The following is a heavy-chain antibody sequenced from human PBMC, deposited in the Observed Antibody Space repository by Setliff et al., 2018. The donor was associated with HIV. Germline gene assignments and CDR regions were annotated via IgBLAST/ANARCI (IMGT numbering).Heavy chain of an antibody. J-gene: IGHJ6*03. CDR3: ARVGYCSSTSCYTGAYYYYYYMDV. CDR1: GFTFSSYS. Sequence: PGGSLRLSCAASGFTFSSYSMNWVHQAPGKGLEWVSSISSSSSYIYYADSVKGRFTISRDNAKNSLYLQMNSLRAEDTAVYYCARVGYCSSTSCYTGAYYYYYYMDVWGKGTTVTVSS. V-gene: IGHV3-21*01. CDR2: ISSSSSYI. D-gene: IGHD2-2*02.